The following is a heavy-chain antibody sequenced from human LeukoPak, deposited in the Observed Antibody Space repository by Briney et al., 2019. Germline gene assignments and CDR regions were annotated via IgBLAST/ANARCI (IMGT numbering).Heavy chain of an antibody. V-gene: IGHV1-2*02. Sequence: GASVKVSCKASGYTFTGYYMHWVRQAPGQGLEWMGWINPNSGGTNYAQKFQGRVTMTRDTSISTAYMELSRLRSDDTAVYYCARGKGGGYSSSGNWFDPWGQGTLVTVSS. D-gene: IGHD6-13*01. CDR2: INPNSGGT. CDR1: GYTFTGYY. J-gene: IGHJ5*02. CDR3: ARGKGGGYSSSGNWFDP.